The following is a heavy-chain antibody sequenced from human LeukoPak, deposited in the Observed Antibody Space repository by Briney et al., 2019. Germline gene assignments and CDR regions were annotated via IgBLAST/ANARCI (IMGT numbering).Heavy chain of an antibody. V-gene: IGHV3-23*01. CDR2: ISGSGGST. J-gene: IGHJ4*02. D-gene: IGHD2-2*01. CDR1: GFTFSSYA. CDR3: AKDKGVAPAALDY. Sequence: PGGSLRLSCAASGFTFSSYAMSWVRQAPGKGLEWVSAISGSGGSTHYADSVKGRFTISRDNSKNTLYLQMNSLRAEDTAVYYCAKDKGVAPAALDYWGQGTLVTVSS.